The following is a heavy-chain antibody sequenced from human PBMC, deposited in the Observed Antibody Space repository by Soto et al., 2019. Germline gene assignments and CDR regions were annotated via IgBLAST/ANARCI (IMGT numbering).Heavy chain of an antibody. CDR3: ARRPRPLSYSSGWEYYFDY. V-gene: IGHV4-39*01. CDR1: GGSISSSSYY. J-gene: IGHJ4*02. D-gene: IGHD6-19*01. Sequence: SQTLSLTCTVSGGSISSSSYYWGWIRQPPGKGLEWIGSIYYSGSTYYNPSLKSRVTISVDTSKNQFSLKLSSVTAADTAVYYCARRPRPLSYSSGWEYYFDYWGQGTLVTVSS. CDR2: IYYSGST.